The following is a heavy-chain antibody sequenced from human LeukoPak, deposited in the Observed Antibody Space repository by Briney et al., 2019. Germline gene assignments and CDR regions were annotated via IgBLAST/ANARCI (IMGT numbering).Heavy chain of an antibody. CDR2: IIPILGIA. CDR3: ARGSSDPIRGYSGYDYGVGMDV. D-gene: IGHD5-12*01. V-gene: IGHV1-69*04. CDR1: GGTFSSYA. J-gene: IGHJ6*02. Sequence: SVKVSCKASGGTFSSYAISWVRQAPGQGLEWMGRIIPILGIANYAQKFQGRVTITADISTSTAYMELSSLRSEDTAVYYCARGSSDPIRGYSGYDYGVGMDVWGQGTTVTVSS.